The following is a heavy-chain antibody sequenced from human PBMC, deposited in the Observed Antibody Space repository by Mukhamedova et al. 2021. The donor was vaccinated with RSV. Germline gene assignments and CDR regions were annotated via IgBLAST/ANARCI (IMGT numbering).Heavy chain of an antibody. D-gene: IGHD3-22*01. Sequence: TISRDNSKNTLYLQMNSLRAEDTAVYYCAKDFPHMIAKYPGAFDIWGQGTMVTVSS. V-gene: IGHV3-23*01. CDR3: AKDFPHMIAKYPGAFDI. J-gene: IGHJ3*02.